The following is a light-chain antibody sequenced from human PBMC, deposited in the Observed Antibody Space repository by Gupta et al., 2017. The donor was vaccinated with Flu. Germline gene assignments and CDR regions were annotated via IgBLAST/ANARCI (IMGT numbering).Light chain of an antibody. Sequence: DIVMTQSPDSLTVSLGETATINCKSSQSVLYSSNNKNYLAWYQQKVGQPPKLLIYWASTRDSGVPDRFSGSGSGTDFSLTISTLQAEDVAIYYCQQYDTTPMYTFGQGTKLEIK. V-gene: IGKV4-1*01. CDR1: QSVLYSSNNKNY. CDR3: QQYDTTPMYT. CDR2: WAS. J-gene: IGKJ2*01.